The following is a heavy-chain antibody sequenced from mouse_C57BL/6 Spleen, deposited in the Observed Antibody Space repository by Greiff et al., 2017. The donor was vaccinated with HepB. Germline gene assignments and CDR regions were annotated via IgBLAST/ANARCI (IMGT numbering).Heavy chain of an antibody. CDR3: ARDGGYDYESYFDY. CDR1: GFTFSSYA. V-gene: IGHV5-4*01. Sequence: EVKVVESGGGLVKPGGSLKLSCAASGFTFSSYAMSWVRQTPEKRLEWVATISDGGSYTYYPDNVKGRFTISRDNAKNNLYLQMSHLKSEDTAMYYCARDGGYDYESYFDYWGQGTTLTVSS. CDR2: ISDGGSYT. D-gene: IGHD2-4*01. J-gene: IGHJ2*01.